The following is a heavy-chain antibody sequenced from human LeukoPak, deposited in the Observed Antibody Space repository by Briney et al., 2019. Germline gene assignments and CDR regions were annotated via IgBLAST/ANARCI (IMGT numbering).Heavy chain of an antibody. CDR1: GYIFTNYD. V-gene: IGHV1-8*01. J-gene: IGHJ5*02. Sequence: ASVKVSCKASGYIFTNYDINWVRQATEQGLEWMGWMKPDSGNTGYAQKFQGRVTMTRNTSTNTAYMELSSLRSEDTAMYYCARMATDGTMNWFDPWGQGTLVIVSS. D-gene: IGHD6-13*01. CDR2: MKPDSGNT. CDR3: ARMATDGTMNWFDP.